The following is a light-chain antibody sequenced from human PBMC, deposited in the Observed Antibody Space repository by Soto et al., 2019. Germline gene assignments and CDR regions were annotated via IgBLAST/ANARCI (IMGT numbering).Light chain of an antibody. CDR1: QSVSSY. J-gene: IGKJ2*01. CDR2: DAS. Sequence: EIVLTQSPATLSLPPGERATLSCRASQSVSSYLAWYQQKPGQAPRLLIYDASNRATGIPARFSGSGSGTDFTLTISSLEPEDVAGYYCQRGGNVALTVGQGTKLELK. CDR3: QRGGNVALT. V-gene: IGKV3-11*01.